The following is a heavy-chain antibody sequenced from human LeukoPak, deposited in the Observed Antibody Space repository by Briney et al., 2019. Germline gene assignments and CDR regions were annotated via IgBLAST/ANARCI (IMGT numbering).Heavy chain of an antibody. J-gene: IGHJ4*02. V-gene: IGHV3-21*01. CDR2: ISSSSSYI. D-gene: IGHD3-22*01. CDR3: ARVLYDSGGYLDY. CDR1: GFTFSSYA. Sequence: GGSLRLSCAASGFTFSSYAMNWVRQTPGKGLEWVASISSSSSYIYYVDSVKGRFTISRDNARNSLYLQMNSLRAEDTAVYYCARVLYDSGGYLDYWGQGTLVTVSS.